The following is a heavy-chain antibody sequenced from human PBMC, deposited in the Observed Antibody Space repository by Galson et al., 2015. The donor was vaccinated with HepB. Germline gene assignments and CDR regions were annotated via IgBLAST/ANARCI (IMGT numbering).Heavy chain of an antibody. CDR2: ISSSGSTI. CDR3: ARSYGYSSSWSAEYFQH. J-gene: IGHJ1*01. Sequence: SLRLSCAASGFTFSSYEMNWVRQAPGKGLEWVSYISSSGSTIYYADSAKGRFTISRDNAKNSLYLQMNSLRAEDTAVYYCARSYGYSSSWSAEYFQHWGQGTLVTVSS. V-gene: IGHV3-48*03. CDR1: GFTFSSYE. D-gene: IGHD6-13*01.